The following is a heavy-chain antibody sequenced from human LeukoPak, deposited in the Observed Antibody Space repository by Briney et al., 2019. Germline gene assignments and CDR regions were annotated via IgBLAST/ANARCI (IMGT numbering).Heavy chain of an antibody. V-gene: IGHV3-23*01. J-gene: IGHJ4*02. CDR3: AKDLVVF. D-gene: IGHD3-16*01. CDR2: ISANGGST. CDR1: GFTFTSYA. Sequence: PGGSLRLSCAASGFTFTSYAMSWVRQAPGKGLEWVSSISANGGSTYYADSVKGRLTISRDNSKNTLYLQMNSLRAEDSAVYYCAKDLVVFWGQGTLVTVSS.